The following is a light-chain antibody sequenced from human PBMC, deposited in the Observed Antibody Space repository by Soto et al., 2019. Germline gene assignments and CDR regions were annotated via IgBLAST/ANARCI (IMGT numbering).Light chain of an antibody. V-gene: IGLV2-8*01. CDR2: EVS. CDR1: SSDIGTYDY. J-gene: IGLJ1*01. CDR3: CSYGGGNNFYV. Sequence: SVLAQPPSGSCTRGPSVTISWTRTSSDIGTYDYVSWYQHLPDKAPKLIIYEVSKRPSGVPDRFSGSKSGNTASLTVSGLQAEDEGDYYCCSYGGGNNFYVFGPGTKVTVL.